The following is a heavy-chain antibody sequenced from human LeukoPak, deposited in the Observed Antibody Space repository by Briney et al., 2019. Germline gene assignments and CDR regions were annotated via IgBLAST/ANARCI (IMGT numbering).Heavy chain of an antibody. CDR2: INPNSGGT. CDR3: ARSNYYGSGSYRYYFDY. Sequence: ASVKVSCKASGYTFTGYYTHWVRQAPGQGLEWMGWINPNSGGTNYAQKFQGRVTMTRDTSISTAYMELSRLRSDDTAVYYCARSNYYGSGSYRYYFDYWGQGTLVTVSS. D-gene: IGHD3-10*01. J-gene: IGHJ4*02. V-gene: IGHV1-2*02. CDR1: GYTFTGYY.